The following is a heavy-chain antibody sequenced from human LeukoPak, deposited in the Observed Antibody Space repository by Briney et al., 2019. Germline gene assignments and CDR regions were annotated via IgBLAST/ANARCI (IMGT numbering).Heavy chain of an antibody. CDR3: AREIVPIFTYYYGSGSDY. D-gene: IGHD3-10*01. V-gene: IGHV1-2*02. CDR1: GYSFTGYY. J-gene: IGHJ4*02. CDR2: INPNSGGT. Sequence: GASVKVSCKASGYSFTGYYMHWVRQAPGQGLEWMGWINPNSGGTNYAQKFQGRVTMTRDTSISTAYMELSRLRSDDTAVYYYAREIVPIFTYYYGSGSDYWGQGTLVTVSS.